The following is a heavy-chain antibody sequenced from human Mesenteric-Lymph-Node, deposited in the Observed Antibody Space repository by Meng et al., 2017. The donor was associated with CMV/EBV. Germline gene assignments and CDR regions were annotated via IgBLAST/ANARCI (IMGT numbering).Heavy chain of an antibody. V-gene: IGHV4-59*01. J-gene: IGHJ6*02. CDR1: GGSISSYY. Sequence: GSLRLSCTVSGGSISSYYWSWIRQPPGKGLEWIGYIYYSGSTNYNPSLKSRVTISVDTSKNQFSLKLSSVTAADTAVYYCARGPSPFWSGYLDIYYYYGMDVWGQGTTVTVSS. D-gene: IGHD3-3*01. CDR3: ARGPSPFWSGYLDIYYYYGMDV. CDR2: IYYSGST.